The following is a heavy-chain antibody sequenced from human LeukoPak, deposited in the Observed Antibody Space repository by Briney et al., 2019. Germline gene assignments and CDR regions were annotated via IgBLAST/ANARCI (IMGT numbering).Heavy chain of an antibody. CDR1: GGSISSYY. CDR2: IYTSGST. D-gene: IGHD6-19*01. V-gene: IGHV4-4*07. CDR3: AREQQWLPTLHFDY. J-gene: IGHJ4*02. Sequence: PSETPSLTCTVSGGSISSYYWSWIRQPAGKGLEWIGRIYTSGSTNYNPSLKSRVTMSVDTSKNQFSLKLSSVTAADTAVYYCAREQQWLPTLHFDYWGQGTLVTVSS.